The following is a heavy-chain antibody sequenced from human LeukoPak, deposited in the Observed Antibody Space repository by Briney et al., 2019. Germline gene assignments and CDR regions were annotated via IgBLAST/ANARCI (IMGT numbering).Heavy chain of an antibody. J-gene: IGHJ3*02. Sequence: VKPSETLSLTCTVSGYSISSGYYWGWIRQPPGKGLEWIGSIYHSGSTYYNPTLESRVTISVDTSKNQFSLKLSSVTAADTAVYYCARTYPSEVAIWVAFDIWGQGTMVTVSS. CDR1: GYSISSGYY. CDR3: ARTYPSEVAIWVAFDI. V-gene: IGHV4-38-2*02. D-gene: IGHD2-21*01. CDR2: IYHSGST.